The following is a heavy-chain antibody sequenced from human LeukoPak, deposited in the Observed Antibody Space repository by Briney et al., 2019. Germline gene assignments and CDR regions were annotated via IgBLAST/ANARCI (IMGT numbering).Heavy chain of an antibody. Sequence: PGGSLRLSCAASGFTFSSYGMHWVRQAPGKGLEWVAVIWYDGSNKYYADSVKGRFTISRDNSKNTLYLQMNSLRAEDTAVYYCARFSSGWSGAFDIWGQGTMVTVSS. D-gene: IGHD6-19*01. CDR3: ARFSSGWSGAFDI. V-gene: IGHV3-33*01. CDR1: GFTFSSYG. J-gene: IGHJ3*02. CDR2: IWYDGSNK.